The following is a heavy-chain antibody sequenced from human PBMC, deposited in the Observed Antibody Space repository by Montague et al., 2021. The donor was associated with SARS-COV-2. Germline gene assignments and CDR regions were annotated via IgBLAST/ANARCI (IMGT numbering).Heavy chain of an antibody. CDR1: GGSINNFF. CDR2: IYYSGST. CDR3: ARRGLGYCSGGSCPNAFDI. V-gene: IGHV4-59*01. Sequence: SETLSLTCTVSGGSINNFFWSWIRQPPGKGLEWIGYIYYSGSTNYNPSLKSRVTISVDTSKNQFSLKLSSVTAADTAVYYCARRGLGYCSGGSCPNAFDIWGQGTMVTVSS. D-gene: IGHD2-15*01. J-gene: IGHJ3*02.